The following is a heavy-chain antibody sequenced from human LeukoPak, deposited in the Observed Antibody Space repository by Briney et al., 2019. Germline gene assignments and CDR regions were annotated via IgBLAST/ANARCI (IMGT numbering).Heavy chain of an antibody. CDR1: GFSFSSYA. J-gene: IGHJ6*02. V-gene: IGHV3-23*01. Sequence: PGGSLRLSCAASGFSFSSYAMSWVRQAPGKGLEWVSSISGSGGSTYYADSVKGRFTISRDKSKNTLYLQMSSLRAEDTAVYYCAKFWGAAGTLNYGMDVWGQGTMVTVS. CDR2: ISGSGGST. D-gene: IGHD6-13*01. CDR3: AKFWGAAGTLNYGMDV.